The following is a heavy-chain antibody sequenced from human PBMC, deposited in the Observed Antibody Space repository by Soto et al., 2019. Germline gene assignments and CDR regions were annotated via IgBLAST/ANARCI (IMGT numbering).Heavy chain of an antibody. V-gene: IGHV1-69*01. D-gene: IGHD3-3*01. J-gene: IGHJ6*02. CDR2: IIPIFGTA. Sequence: QVPLVQSGAEVKKPGSSVKVSCKASGGTFSSYAISWVRQAPGQGLEWMGGIIPIFGTANYAQKFQGRVTITADESTSTAYMELSSLRSEDTAVYYCAREGTIFGVVNYYYYGMDVWGQGTTVTVSS. CDR1: GGTFSSYA. CDR3: AREGTIFGVVNYYYYGMDV.